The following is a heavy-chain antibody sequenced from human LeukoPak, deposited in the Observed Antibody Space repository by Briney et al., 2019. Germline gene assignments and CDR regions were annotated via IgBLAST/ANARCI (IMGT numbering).Heavy chain of an antibody. D-gene: IGHD2-2*01. CDR3: AKSSTNEPHLLGFDY. V-gene: IGHV3-66*01. CDR1: GFTVSSNY. CDR2: IYSGGST. Sequence: GGSLRLSCAASGFTVSSNYMSWVRQAPGKGLEWVSVIYSGGSTYYADSVKGRFTISRDNSKNTLYLQMNSLRAEDTAVYYCAKSSTNEPHLLGFDYWGQGTLVTVSS. J-gene: IGHJ4*02.